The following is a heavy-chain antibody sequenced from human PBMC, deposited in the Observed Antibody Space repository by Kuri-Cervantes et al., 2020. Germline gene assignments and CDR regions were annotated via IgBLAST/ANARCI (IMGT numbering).Heavy chain of an antibody. D-gene: IGHD6-6*01. Sequence: SETLSPTCAVYRGPFSGYYWSWIRQPPGKGLEWLGEINHSGSTNYNPSLKSRVTISVDTSKNQFSLKLSSVTAADTAVYYCARVPTLGIAARRGRSGVDYWGQGTLVTVSS. CDR1: RGPFSGYY. CDR2: INHSGST. V-gene: IGHV4-34*01. J-gene: IGHJ4*02. CDR3: ARVPTLGIAARRGRSGVDY.